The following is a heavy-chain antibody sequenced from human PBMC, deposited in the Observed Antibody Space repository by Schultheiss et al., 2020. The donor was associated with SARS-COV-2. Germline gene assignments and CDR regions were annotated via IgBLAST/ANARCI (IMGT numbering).Heavy chain of an antibody. CDR2: ITPFNGNT. D-gene: IGHD4-17*01. Sequence: ASVKVSCKASGGTFSSYAISWVRQAPGQGLEWMGWITPFNGNTNYAQKFQDRVTITRDRSMSTAYMELRSLRSDDTAVYYCAISPDAYGDYRSGMDVWGQGTTVTVSS. V-gene: IGHV1-18*01. J-gene: IGHJ6*02. CDR3: AISPDAYGDYRSGMDV. CDR1: GGTFSSYA.